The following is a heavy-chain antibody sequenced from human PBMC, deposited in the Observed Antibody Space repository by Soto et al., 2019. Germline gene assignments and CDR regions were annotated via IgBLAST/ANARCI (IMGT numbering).Heavy chain of an antibody. CDR2: VSAYNGNT. J-gene: IGHJ4*02. Sequence: QVQLVQSGAEVKKPGASVKVSCMASGYTFTRYYINWVRQAPGQGLEWMGWVSAYNGNTHYEQKLQGRVTLTTDTSTSTAYMELRSLRSDDTAVYFCARGGQWDFWRDSWGQGTLVTVSS. CDR1: GYTFTRYY. CDR3: ARGGQWDFWRDS. D-gene: IGHD1-26*01. V-gene: IGHV1-18*01.